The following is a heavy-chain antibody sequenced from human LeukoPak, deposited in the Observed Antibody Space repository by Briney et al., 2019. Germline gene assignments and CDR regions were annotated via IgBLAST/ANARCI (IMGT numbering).Heavy chain of an antibody. CDR3: ARGPLRRFDP. V-gene: IGHV4-59*02. CDR1: GGSVSDYY. Sequence: SETLSLTCTVSGGSVSDYYWSWIRQSPGKGLEWIGYIYYTGSTSYNPSLKSRVTISADTSKNQFSLKLSSVTAADTAVYYCARGPLRRFDPWGQGTLVTVSS. CDR2: IYYTGST. J-gene: IGHJ5*02.